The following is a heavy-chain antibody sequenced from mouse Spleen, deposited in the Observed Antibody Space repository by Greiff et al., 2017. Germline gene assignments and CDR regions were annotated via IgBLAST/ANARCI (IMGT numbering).Heavy chain of an antibody. V-gene: IGHV1-4*01. D-gene: IGHD2-4*01. CDR1: GYTFTSYT. CDR3: ARRKDYESFAY. CDR2: INPSSGYT. J-gene: IGHJ3*01. Sequence: QVQLQQSGAELARPGASVKMSCKASGYTFTSYTMHWVKQRPGQGLEWIGYINPSSGYTKYNQKFKDKATLTADRSSSTAYMQLSSLTSEDSAVYYCARRKDYESFAYWGQGTLVTVSA.